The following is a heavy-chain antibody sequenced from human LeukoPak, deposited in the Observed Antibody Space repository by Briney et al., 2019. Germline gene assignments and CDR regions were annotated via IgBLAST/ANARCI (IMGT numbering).Heavy chain of an antibody. CDR1: GYTFSDYY. CDR3: ASWAGGNEPIASFDY. D-gene: IGHD1-14*01. Sequence: ASVKVSCKASGYTFSDYYMHWMRQAPGQGLEWMGWINLNSGGTNYAQKFQGRVIMTRDTSTSTAYMELNRLRFDDTAVYYCASWAGGNEPIASFDYWGQGTLVTVSS. J-gene: IGHJ4*02. V-gene: IGHV1-2*02. CDR2: INLNSGGT.